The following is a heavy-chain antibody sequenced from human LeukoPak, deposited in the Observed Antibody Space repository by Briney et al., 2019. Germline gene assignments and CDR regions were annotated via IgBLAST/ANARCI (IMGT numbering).Heavy chain of an antibody. V-gene: IGHV1-2*02. CDR2: INPNSGGT. Sequence: ASVKVSCKASGYTFTGYYMHWVRQAPGQGLEWMGWINPNSGGTNYAQKFQGRVTMTRDTPISTAYMELSRLRSDDTAVYYCARDASGSYSWFDPWGQGTLVTVSS. CDR3: ARDASGSYSWFDP. D-gene: IGHD1-26*01. CDR1: GYTFTGYY. J-gene: IGHJ5*02.